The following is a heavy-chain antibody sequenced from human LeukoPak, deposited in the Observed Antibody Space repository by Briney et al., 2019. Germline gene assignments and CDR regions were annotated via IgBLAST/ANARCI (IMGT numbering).Heavy chain of an antibody. V-gene: IGHV3-33*01. D-gene: IGHD3-10*01. J-gene: IGHJ4*02. Sequence: QPGRSLRLSCAASGFTFSSYGMHWVRQAPGRGLEWVAVIWYDGSNKYYANSVKGRFTISRDNAKNTLYLQMNGLRAEDTAVYYCVRDADVWVRDYWGQGTLVTVSS. CDR3: VRDADVWVRDY. CDR2: IWYDGSNK. CDR1: GFTFSSYG.